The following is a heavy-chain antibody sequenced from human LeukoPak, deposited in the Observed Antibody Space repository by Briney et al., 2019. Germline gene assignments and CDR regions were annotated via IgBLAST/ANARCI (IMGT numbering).Heavy chain of an antibody. V-gene: IGHV1-2*02. D-gene: IGHD6-6*01. Sequence: ASVKVSCKASGYTFTGYYMHWVRQAPGQGLEWMGWINPNSGGTNYAQKFQGRVTMTRDASISTAYMELSRLRSDDTAVYYCAREVSSSSGYMDVWGQGTTVTVSS. J-gene: IGHJ6*02. CDR3: AREVSSSSGYMDV. CDR1: GYTFTGYY. CDR2: INPNSGGT.